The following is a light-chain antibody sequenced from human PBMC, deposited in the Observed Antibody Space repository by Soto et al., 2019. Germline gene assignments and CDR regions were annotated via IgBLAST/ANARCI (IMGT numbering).Light chain of an antibody. CDR2: EVS. CDR1: SSGIGGYNY. Sequence: QSALTQPASVSGSPGQSITISCTGTSSGIGGYNYVSWYQQHPGKAPKLMIYEVSTRPSGVSNRFSGSKSGNTASLTISGLQAEDEADYYCSSYTSSNTLVFGTGTKLTVL. CDR3: SSYTSSNTLV. J-gene: IGLJ1*01. V-gene: IGLV2-14*01.